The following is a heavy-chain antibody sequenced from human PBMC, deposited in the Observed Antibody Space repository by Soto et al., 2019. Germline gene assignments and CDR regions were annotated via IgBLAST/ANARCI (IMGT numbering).Heavy chain of an antibody. Sequence: PGGSLRLSCAASGFTFSSYSMNWVRQAPGRGLEWVSSISSSSSYIYYADSVKGRFTISRDNAKNSLYLQMNSLRAEDTAVYYCARGVYSSGWSFDYWGQGTLLTVSS. CDR1: GFTFSSYS. CDR2: ISSSSSYI. CDR3: ARGVYSSGWSFDY. D-gene: IGHD6-19*01. J-gene: IGHJ4*02. V-gene: IGHV3-21*01.